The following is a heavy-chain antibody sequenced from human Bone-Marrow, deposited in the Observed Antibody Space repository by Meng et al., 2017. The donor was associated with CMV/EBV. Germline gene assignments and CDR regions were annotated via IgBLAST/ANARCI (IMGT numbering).Heavy chain of an antibody. CDR2: IKHSGRT. J-gene: IGHJ6*02. D-gene: IGHD3-3*01. CDR1: GGSFSGYY. Sequence: SETLSLTCAVYGGSFSGYYWSWIRQPPGKGLEWVGEIKHSGRTNYNPSLKSRVTISLDTSKNQSSLKLSSVTAADTAVYYCARGVIQSDFWSGYYYYYGMDVWGQGTTVTVSS. CDR3: ARGVIQSDFWSGYYYYYGMDV. V-gene: IGHV4-34*01.